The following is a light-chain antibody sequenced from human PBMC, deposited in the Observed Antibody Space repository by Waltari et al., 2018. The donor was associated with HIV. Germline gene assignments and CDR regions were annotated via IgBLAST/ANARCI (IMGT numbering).Light chain of an antibody. CDR2: EVS. J-gene: IGLJ1*01. Sequence: QSALTQPASVSGSPGQSITISSTGTSRKFGIVALSSWYQQHPGEAPKLIIYEVSKRPSGVSNRFSGSKSGNTASLTISGLQAEDEADYYCCSCPRSGIRYVFGTGTKVTVL. V-gene: IGLV2-23*02. CDR1: SRKFGIVAL. CDR3: CSCPRSGIRYV.